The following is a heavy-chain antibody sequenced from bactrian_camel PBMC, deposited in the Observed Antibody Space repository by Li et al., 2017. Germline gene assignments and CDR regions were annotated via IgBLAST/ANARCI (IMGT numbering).Heavy chain of an antibody. V-gene: IGHV3S1*01. D-gene: IGHD6*01. CDR3: AAHWGGSCFNAGFAY. CDR2: IYTPGAIT. CDR1: GYTFSRGC. J-gene: IGHJ6*01. Sequence: HVQLVESGGGSVQAGGSLRLSCVASGYTFSRGCVAWFRQAPGKERGGVATIYTPGAITTYADSVKGRFTISHDVNKRTLTLQLSSLQPEDTAIYYCAAHWGGSCFNAGFAYWGQGTQVTVS.